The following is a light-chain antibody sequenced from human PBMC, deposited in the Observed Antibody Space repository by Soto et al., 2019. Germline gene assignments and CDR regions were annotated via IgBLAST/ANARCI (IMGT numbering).Light chain of an antibody. J-gene: IGLJ1*01. V-gene: IGLV2-8*01. CDR1: GSDIGGYNF. CDR3: SSYAGTNNRYV. Sequence: QSALTQPPSASGSPGQSVTISCTGTGSDIGGYNFVYWYQQHPGKVHKLIIYEVNKRPSGVPDRFSGSKSGNTASLTVSGLQADDEADYYCSSYAGTNNRYVFGTGTKVTVL. CDR2: EVN.